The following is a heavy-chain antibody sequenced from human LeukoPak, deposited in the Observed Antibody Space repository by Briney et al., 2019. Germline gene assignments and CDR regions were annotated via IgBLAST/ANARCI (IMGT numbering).Heavy chain of an antibody. V-gene: IGHV1-2*02. D-gene: IGHD6-13*01. CDR2: INPNSGGT. J-gene: IGHJ5*02. CDR3: ARDFPIAAAGTSYWFDP. CDR1: GYTFTGYY. Sequence: RASVKVSCKASGYTFTGYYMHWVRQAPGQGLEWMGWINPNSGGTNYAQKFQGRVTMTRDTSISTAYMELGRLRSDDTAVYYCARDFPIAAAGTSYWFDPWGQGTLVTVSS.